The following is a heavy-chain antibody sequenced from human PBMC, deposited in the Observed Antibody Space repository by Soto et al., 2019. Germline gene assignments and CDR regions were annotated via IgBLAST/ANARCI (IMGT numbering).Heavy chain of an antibody. J-gene: IGHJ4*02. CDR2: IYYSGRT. CDR1: GGSISSYY. V-gene: IGHV4-59*01. D-gene: IGHD4-4*01. Sequence: SETLSLTCTVSGGSISSYYWSWIRQPPGKGLEWIGYIYYSGRTNYNPSLKSRVTISEDMSKNQFSLKLSSVTAADTDVYYCARIGRPQSFDYWGQVTLVTVS. CDR3: ARIGRPQSFDY.